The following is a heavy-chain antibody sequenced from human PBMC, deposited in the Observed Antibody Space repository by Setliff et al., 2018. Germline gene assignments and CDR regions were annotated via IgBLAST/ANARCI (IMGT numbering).Heavy chain of an antibody. CDR2: ISGSAGST. V-gene: IGHV3-23*01. Sequence: HPGGSLRLSCAASRFTFSSYAMSWVRQAPGKGLEWVSVISGSAGSTYYVDSVKGRFTISRDNAKNSLYLQMNSLRAEDTAMYYCARDLDWAFDYWGQGTLVTVSS. CDR3: ARDLDWAFDY. D-gene: IGHD3-9*01. CDR1: RFTFSSYA. J-gene: IGHJ4*02.